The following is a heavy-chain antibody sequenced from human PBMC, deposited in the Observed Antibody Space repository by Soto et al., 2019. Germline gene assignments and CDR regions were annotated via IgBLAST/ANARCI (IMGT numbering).Heavy chain of an antibody. Sequence: EVQLVQSGEGLVKPGESLRLSCAASGFTLSGSAIHWVRQASGKGLEWVGRIRSKANSYATAYAASVKGRFTISRDDSKNTAYLQMNSLKTEDTAVYYCTINGYTNYDPDYWGQGTLVTVSS. J-gene: IGHJ4*02. V-gene: IGHV3-73*01. CDR3: TINGYTNYDPDY. CDR2: IRSKANSYAT. CDR1: GFTLSGSA. D-gene: IGHD3-3*01.